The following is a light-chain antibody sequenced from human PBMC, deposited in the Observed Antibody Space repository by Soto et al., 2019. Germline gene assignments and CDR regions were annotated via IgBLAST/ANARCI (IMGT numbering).Light chain of an antibody. CDR3: RSYTRSSTWV. J-gene: IGLJ3*02. Sequence: QSALTQPASVSGSPGQSITISCTGTSSDVGGYNYVSWYQQHPGNAPKMMIFDVSDRPSGVSNRLSGSKSGNTASLTISGLQAEDEAAYYCRSYTRSSTWVFGGRTQPTVL. CDR1: SSDVGGYNY. CDR2: DVS. V-gene: IGLV2-14*03.